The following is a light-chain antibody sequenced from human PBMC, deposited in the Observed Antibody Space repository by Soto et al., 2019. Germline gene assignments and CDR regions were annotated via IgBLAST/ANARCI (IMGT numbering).Light chain of an antibody. CDR1: SSDVGGYNY. Sequence: QSVVTQPASVSGSPGQSITISCTGTSSDVGGYNYVSWYQQHPGKAPKLMIYDVSNRPSGVSNRFSGSKSGNTASLTISGLQAEDEADYYCSSYTSSITRVFGGGTKLTVL. V-gene: IGLV2-14*01. J-gene: IGLJ3*02. CDR3: SSYTSSITRV. CDR2: DVS.